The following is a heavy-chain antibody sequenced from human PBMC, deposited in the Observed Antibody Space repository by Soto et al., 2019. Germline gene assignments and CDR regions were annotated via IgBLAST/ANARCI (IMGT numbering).Heavy chain of an antibody. CDR2: TYYRSNWNN. Sequence: PSQTLSLTCAISGDNVSSKSVAWNWIRQSPSGGLEWLGRTYYRSNWNNDYAVSVRSRITISPDTAKNQFSLQLNSVTPEDTAIYYCARGSVTMARFMDVWGKGTTVTVSS. V-gene: IGHV6-1*01. J-gene: IGHJ6*03. CDR3: ARGSVTMARFMDV. CDR1: GDNVSSKSVA. D-gene: IGHD3-10*01.